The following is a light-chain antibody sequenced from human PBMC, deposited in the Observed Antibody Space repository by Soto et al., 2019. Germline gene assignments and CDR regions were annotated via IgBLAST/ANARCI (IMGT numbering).Light chain of an antibody. V-gene: IGLV2-14*01. CDR1: SSDVGGYNY. Sequence: QSALTQPASVSGSPGQSITISCTGTSSDVGGYNYVSWYQQHPGKAPKLMIYDVSNRPSGVSNRFSVSKSGNTASLTISGLQAEDEAEYCCSSYTSSSTLLYVFGTGTKLTVL. J-gene: IGLJ1*01. CDR2: DVS. CDR3: SSYTSSSTLLYV.